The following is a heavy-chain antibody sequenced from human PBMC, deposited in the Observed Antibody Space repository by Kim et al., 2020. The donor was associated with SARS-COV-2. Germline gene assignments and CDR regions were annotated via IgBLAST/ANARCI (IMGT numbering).Heavy chain of an antibody. CDR3: ARGREEITMIVVVTPYYYYGMDV. D-gene: IGHD3-22*01. CDR1: GGSFSGYY. J-gene: IGHJ6*02. Sequence: SETLSLTCAVYGGSFSGYYWSWIRQPPGKGLEWIGEINHSGSTNYNPSLKSRVTISVDTSKNQFSLKLSSVTAADTAVYYCARGREEITMIVVVTPYYYYGMDVWGPGTTVTVSS. CDR2: INHSGST. V-gene: IGHV4-34*01.